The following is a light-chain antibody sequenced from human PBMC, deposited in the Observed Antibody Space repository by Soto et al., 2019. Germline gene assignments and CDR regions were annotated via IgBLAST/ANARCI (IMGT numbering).Light chain of an antibody. J-gene: IGLJ3*02. CDR2: STN. CDR3: VLYVGSGIWV. CDR1: SGSVSTSYY. Sequence: QTVVTQEPSFSVSPGGTVTLTCGLRSGSVSTSYYPSWHQQTPGQAPRTLIYSTNIRSSGVPDRFSGSILGNKAALTITGAQADDECDYYCVLYVGSGIWVFGGGTNPTVL. V-gene: IGLV8-61*01.